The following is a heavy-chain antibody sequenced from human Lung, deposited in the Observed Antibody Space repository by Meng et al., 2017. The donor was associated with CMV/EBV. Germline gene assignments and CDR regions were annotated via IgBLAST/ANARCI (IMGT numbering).Heavy chain of an antibody. J-gene: IGHJ6*02. D-gene: IGHD1-26*01. CDR2: IKQNGSEK. CDR1: RFTFSNFW. CDR3: ARGPKAHSGGYSPQVVGYYYGMDD. Sequence: GESLKISCAASRFTFSNFWMSWVRQAPGKGLEWVANIKQNGSEKYYVDSVKGRFTISRDNAKNSLYLQMNSLRAEDTAVYYCARGPKAHSGGYSPQVVGYYYGMDDWGQGTTVXVSS. V-gene: IGHV3-7*01.